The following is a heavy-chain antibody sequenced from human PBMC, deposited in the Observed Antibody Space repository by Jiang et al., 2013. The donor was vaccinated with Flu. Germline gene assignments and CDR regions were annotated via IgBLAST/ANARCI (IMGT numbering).Heavy chain of an antibody. V-gene: IGHV1-69*01. J-gene: IGHJ3*02. Sequence: TFSSYAISWVRQAPGQGLEWMGGIIPIFGTANYAQKFQGRVTITADESTSTAYMELSSLRSEDTAVYYCASESRVLGAFDIWGQGTMVTVSS. CDR3: ASESRVLGAFDI. CDR2: IIPIFGTA. CDR1: TFSSYA. D-gene: IGHD3-16*01.